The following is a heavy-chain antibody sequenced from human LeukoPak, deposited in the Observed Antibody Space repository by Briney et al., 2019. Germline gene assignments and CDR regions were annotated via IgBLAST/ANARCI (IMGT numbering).Heavy chain of an antibody. CDR2: INHSGST. D-gene: IGHD3-22*01. CDR1: GGSFSGYY. Sequence: PSETLSLTCAVYGGSFSGYYWSWIRQPPGKGLEWIGEINHSGSTNYNPSLKSRVTISVDTSKNQFSLKLSSVTAADTAVYYCVASYYYDSSGYHFSYWGQGTLVTVSS. J-gene: IGHJ4*02. V-gene: IGHV4-34*01. CDR3: VASYYYDSSGYHFSY.